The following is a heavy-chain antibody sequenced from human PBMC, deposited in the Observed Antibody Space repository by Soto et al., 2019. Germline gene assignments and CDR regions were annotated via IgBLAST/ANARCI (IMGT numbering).Heavy chain of an antibody. CDR2: IYYSGST. V-gene: IGHV4-30-4*02. J-gene: IGHJ3*02. D-gene: IGHD5-12*01. CDR3: AREGMATKEGVDI. CDR1: GGSISSGDYY. Sequence: SETLSLTCTVSGGSISSGDYYWSWIRQPPGKGLEWIGYIYYSGSTYYNPSLKSRVTISVDTSKNQFSLKLSSVTAADTAVYYCAREGMATKEGVDIWGQGTMVTVSS.